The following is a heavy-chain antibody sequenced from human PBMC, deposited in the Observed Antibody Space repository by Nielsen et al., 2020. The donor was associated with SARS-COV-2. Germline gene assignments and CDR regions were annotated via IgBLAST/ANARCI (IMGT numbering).Heavy chain of an antibody. CDR2: ILYSGTS. CDR1: GGSISSGGYY. D-gene: IGHD3/OR15-3a*01. V-gene: IGHV4-31*03. J-gene: IGHJ3*02. CDR3: ARVKIWYLDWSPQYDAFDI. Sequence: LRLSCSVSGGSISSGGYYWSWIRQYPGRGLEWIGFILYSGTSYYSPSLRSRVAISLDTSENQFSLSLTSVTAADTAVYYCARVKIWYLDWSPQYDAFDIWGQGTLVTVSS.